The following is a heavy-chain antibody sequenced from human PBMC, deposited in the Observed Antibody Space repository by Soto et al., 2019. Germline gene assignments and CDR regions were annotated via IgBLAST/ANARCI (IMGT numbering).Heavy chain of an antibody. CDR2: IWYDGGNT. J-gene: IGHJ4*02. Sequence: GGSLRLSCAASGFTFSSYGMHWVRQAPGKGLEWVAVIWYDGGNTYYADSVKGRFTISRDNSKNTLYLQMNSLRAEDTAIYYCATGYDYDSYYFDYWGQGNLVTVSS. CDR3: ATGYDYDSYYFDY. D-gene: IGHD3-22*01. V-gene: IGHV3-33*01. CDR1: GFTFSSYG.